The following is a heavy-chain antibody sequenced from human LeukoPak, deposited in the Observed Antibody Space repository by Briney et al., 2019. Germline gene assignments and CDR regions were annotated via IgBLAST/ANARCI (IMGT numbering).Heavy chain of an antibody. D-gene: IGHD3-22*01. CDR2: VNHSGDA. CDR3: ARSEVNSSGYWVILY. CDR1: GASLSGSH. J-gene: IGHJ4*02. Sequence: SETLSLTCAVDGASLSGSHWSWIRQSPRKRLEWIGEVNHSGDANYNPSLKTRVDISVDMSKNQFSLKMNSVTAADTAVYYCARSEVNSSGYWVILYWGQGTLVTVSS. V-gene: IGHV4-34*01.